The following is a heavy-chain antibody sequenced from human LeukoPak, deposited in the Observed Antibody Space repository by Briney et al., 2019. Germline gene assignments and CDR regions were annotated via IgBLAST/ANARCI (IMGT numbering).Heavy chain of an antibody. D-gene: IGHD3-10*02. Sequence: SETLSLTCSVSGGSTSDYYWNWIRQPAGQGLEWLGRIYYTGNTAYNPSLESRLTMSLDTAKNQFSLKVTSVTAADTAVYDCARGGTLFTYFDSWGRGTLVTVSS. V-gene: IGHV4-4*07. CDR1: GGSTSDYY. CDR2: IYYTGNT. J-gene: IGHJ4*02. CDR3: ARGGTLFTYFDS.